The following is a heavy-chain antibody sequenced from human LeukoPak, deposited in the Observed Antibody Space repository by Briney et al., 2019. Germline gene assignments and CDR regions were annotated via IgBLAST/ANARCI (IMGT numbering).Heavy chain of an antibody. D-gene: IGHD1-26*01. CDR1: GGSFTTYY. V-gene: IGHV4-34*01. Sequence: SETLSLTCVVYGGSFTTYYWSWIRQPPGKGLEWIGEIDHSGSTNYNPSLRSRVTIPVDTSKNQFSLKLSSVTAADTAVYYCAGPGSGDLDYWGQGTLVTVSS. J-gene: IGHJ4*02. CDR2: IDHSGST. CDR3: AGPGSGDLDY.